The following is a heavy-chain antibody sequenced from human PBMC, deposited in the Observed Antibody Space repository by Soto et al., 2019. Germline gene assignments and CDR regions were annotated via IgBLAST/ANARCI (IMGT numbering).Heavy chain of an antibody. CDR3: AVLRFLEWPNPDYYGMDV. CDR1: GYTFTSYD. D-gene: IGHD3-3*01. Sequence: GASVKVSCKASGYTFTSYDINWVRQATGQGLEWVGWMNPNSGNTGYAQKFQGRVTMTRNTSISTAYMELSSLRSEDTAVYYCAVLRFLEWPNPDYYGMDVWGQGTTVTVSS. CDR2: MNPNSGNT. J-gene: IGHJ6*02. V-gene: IGHV1-8*01.